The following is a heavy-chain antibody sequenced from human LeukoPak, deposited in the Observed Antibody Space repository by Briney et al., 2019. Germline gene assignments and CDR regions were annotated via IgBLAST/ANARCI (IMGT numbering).Heavy chain of an antibody. CDR1: GFTFSSYA. V-gene: IGHV3-23*01. J-gene: IGHJ4*02. CDR2: ISGSGDST. Sequence: GGSLRLSCAASGFTFSSYAMSWVRQAPGKGLDWVSAISGSGDSTYYADSVKGRFTISRDNSKNTLYLQMNSLRAEDTAVYYCAKSSSSPWLFDYWGQGTLVTVSS. CDR3: AKSSSSPWLFDY. D-gene: IGHD6-6*01.